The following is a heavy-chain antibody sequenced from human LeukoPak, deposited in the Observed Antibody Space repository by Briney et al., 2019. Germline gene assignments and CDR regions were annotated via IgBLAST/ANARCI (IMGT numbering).Heavy chain of an antibody. CDR2: IKQEGSEE. D-gene: IGHD1-26*01. CDR3: ARGSSAGASLRHDY. J-gene: IGHJ4*02. CDR1: GFTFSSYW. V-gene: IGHV3-7*01. Sequence: GGSLRLSCAASGFTFSSYWMSWVRQAPWKGLDWVANIKQEGSEENFVDSVQGRFTISRDNAKKSLYLQMKSLRAEETAVYYCARGSSAGASLRHDYWGQGTLVTVSS.